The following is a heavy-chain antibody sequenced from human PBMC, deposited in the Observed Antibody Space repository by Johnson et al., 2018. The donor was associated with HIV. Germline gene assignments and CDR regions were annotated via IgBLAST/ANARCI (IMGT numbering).Heavy chain of an antibody. J-gene: IGHJ3*02. Sequence: VQLLESGGVLVQPGGSLRLSCAASGFTFSSYWMSWVRRAPGKGLEWVANIKQDGSAKYYVDSVKGGFTISRDNAKNSLYLKMNSLRAEDTAVYYCARGDKWDPDVFDMWGQGTMVTVSS. V-gene: IGHV3-7*01. CDR2: IKQDGSAK. CDR3: ARGDKWDPDVFDM. CDR1: GFTFSSYW. D-gene: IGHD1-26*01.